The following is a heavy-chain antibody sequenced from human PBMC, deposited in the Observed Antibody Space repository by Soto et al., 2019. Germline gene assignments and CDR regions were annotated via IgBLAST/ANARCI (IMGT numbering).Heavy chain of an antibody. D-gene: IGHD7-27*01. CDR3: ARANWYSEY. CDR1: GGSINNHY. J-gene: IGHJ4*02. CDR2: VYYNGIT. Sequence: QVQLQESGPGLVKPSETLSLTCTVSGGSINNHYWSWLRQPPGKGLEWLGYVYYNGITNYNPSLKCRVTMSVDSSKNQVSLNLTSLTAAATATYYCARANWYSEYWGQGIPVTVSS. V-gene: IGHV4-59*11.